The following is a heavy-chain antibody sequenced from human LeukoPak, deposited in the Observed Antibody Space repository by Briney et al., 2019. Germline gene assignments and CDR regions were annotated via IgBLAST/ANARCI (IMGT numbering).Heavy chain of an antibody. D-gene: IGHD1-26*01. CDR1: GGSFSGYY. J-gene: IGHJ3*02. Sequence: PSETLSLTCAVYGGSFSGYYWSWIRQPPGKGLEWIGEINHSGSTNYNPSLKSRVTISVDTSKNQFSLKLSSVTAADTAVYYCARDEGGSYYGHDAFDIWGQGTMVTVSS. CDR3: ARDEGGSYYGHDAFDI. V-gene: IGHV4-34*01. CDR2: INHSGST.